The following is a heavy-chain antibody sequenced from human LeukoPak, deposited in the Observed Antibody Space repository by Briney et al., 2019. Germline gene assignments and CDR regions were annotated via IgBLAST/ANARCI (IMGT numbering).Heavy chain of an antibody. D-gene: IGHD1-26*01. V-gene: IGHV3-21*01. J-gene: IGHJ4*02. Sequence: GGCPRIPCSASWFPFSDYSIKWGRQAPGPGVGWGLSISSRSAYISYADSVKGRFTISRDNAKNSLYLEMNSLRAEDTAVYFCVRDRSGSYPYYFDFWGQGTLVTASS. CDR2: ISSRSAYI. CDR1: WFPFSDYS. CDR3: VRDRSGSYPYYFDF.